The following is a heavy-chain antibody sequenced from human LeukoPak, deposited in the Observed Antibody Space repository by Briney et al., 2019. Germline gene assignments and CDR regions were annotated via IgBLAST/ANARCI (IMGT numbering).Heavy chain of an antibody. J-gene: IGHJ6*03. Sequence: GGSLRLSCAASGFTFSSYWMHWVRQAPGKGLVWVSRINTDGSSTSYADSVKGRFTISRDNAKNTLYLQMNSLRAEDTAVYYCARGWDTIFGYHMDVWGKGTTVTVSS. V-gene: IGHV3-74*01. CDR1: GFTFSSYW. CDR2: INTDGSST. CDR3: ARGWDTIFGYHMDV. D-gene: IGHD3-3*01.